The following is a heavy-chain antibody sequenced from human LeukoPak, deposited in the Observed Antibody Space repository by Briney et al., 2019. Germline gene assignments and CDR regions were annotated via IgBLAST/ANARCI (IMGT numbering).Heavy chain of an antibody. J-gene: IGHJ4*02. CDR1: GYTFTSYG. CDR2: INPSGGST. CDR3: ARVYSGYDL. V-gene: IGHV1-46*01. Sequence: ASVKVSCKASGYTFTSYGISWVRQAPGQGLEWMGIINPSGGSTSYARKFQGRVTMTRDTSTSTVYMELSSLRSEDTAVYYCARVYSGYDLWGQGTLVTVSS. D-gene: IGHD5-12*01.